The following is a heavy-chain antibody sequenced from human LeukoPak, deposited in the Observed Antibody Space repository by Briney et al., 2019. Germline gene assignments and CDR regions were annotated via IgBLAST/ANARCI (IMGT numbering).Heavy chain of an antibody. D-gene: IGHD3-3*01. Sequence: PGGSLRLSCAASGFTFSSYWMSWVRQAPGKGLEWVANIKQDGSEKYYVDSVKGRFTISRDNAKNSLYLQMNSLRAEDTAVYYCAKDLRITIFGVPIDETDYWGQGTLVTVSS. CDR1: GFTFSSYW. V-gene: IGHV3-7*03. J-gene: IGHJ4*02. CDR3: AKDLRITIFGVPIDETDY. CDR2: IKQDGSEK.